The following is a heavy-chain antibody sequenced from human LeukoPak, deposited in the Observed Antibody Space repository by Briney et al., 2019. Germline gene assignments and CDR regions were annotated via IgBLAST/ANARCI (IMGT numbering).Heavy chain of an antibody. Sequence: GGSLRLSWAASGXTFSTYWLSWVRQAPGKGLEWVANINQDGSEKYYVDSVKGRFTISRDNAKNSLYLHMNSLRTEDTAVYYCARALTTVTDYWGQGTLVTVSS. V-gene: IGHV3-7*04. J-gene: IGHJ4*02. D-gene: IGHD4-17*01. CDR2: INQDGSEK. CDR3: ARALTTVTDY. CDR1: GXTFSTYW.